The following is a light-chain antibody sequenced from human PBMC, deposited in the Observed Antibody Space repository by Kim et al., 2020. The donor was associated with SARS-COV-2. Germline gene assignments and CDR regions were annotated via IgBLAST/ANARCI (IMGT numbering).Light chain of an antibody. CDR1: QRLLQSTGYDY. V-gene: IGKV2-28*01. CDR2: LGS. Sequence: ACNSCRSSQRLLQSTGYDYLDWYLQKPGQSPQLLIYLGSNRASGVHDRFSGSGSGTDFTLKISRVEAEDVGVYYCMQALQTPLTFGQGAKVDIK. J-gene: IGKJ1*01. CDR3: MQALQTPLT.